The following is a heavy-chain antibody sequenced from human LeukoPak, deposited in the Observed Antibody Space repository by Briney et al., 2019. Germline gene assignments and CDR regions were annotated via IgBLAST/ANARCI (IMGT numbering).Heavy chain of an antibody. J-gene: IGHJ4*02. CDR3: TTTEGSWVYYFDY. Sequence: PGGSLRLSCAASGFTFTNAWMSWVRQAPGKGLEWVGRIKSKTDGGTTDDAAPVKGRFAISRDDSKNTLYLQMNNLKTEDTAVYYCTTTEGSWVYYFDYWGQGTLVTVSS. CDR1: GFTFTNAW. CDR2: IKSKTDGGTT. V-gene: IGHV3-15*01. D-gene: IGHD3-10*01.